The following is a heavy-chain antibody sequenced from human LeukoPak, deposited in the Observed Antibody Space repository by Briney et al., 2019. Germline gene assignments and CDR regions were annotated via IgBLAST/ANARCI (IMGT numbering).Heavy chain of an antibody. J-gene: IGHJ5*02. CDR1: GYTLTELS. Sequence: ASVKVSCKVSGYTLTELSMHWVRQAPGKGLEWMGGFDPEDGETIYAQKFQGRVTMTEDTSTDTAYMELSSLRSEDTAVYYCATVAREWLLLRGWFDPWGQGILVTVSS. D-gene: IGHD3-3*01. CDR2: FDPEDGET. V-gene: IGHV1-24*01. CDR3: ATVAREWLLLRGWFDP.